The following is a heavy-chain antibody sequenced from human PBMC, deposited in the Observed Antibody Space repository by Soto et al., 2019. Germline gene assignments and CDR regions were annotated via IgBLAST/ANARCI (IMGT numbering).Heavy chain of an antibody. J-gene: IGHJ4*02. D-gene: IGHD6-13*01. CDR1: GGSISSYY. V-gene: IGHV4-59*01. Sequence: SETLSLTCTVSGGSISSYYWSWIRQPPGKGLEWIGYISYSGSTNYNPSLKSRVTISVDTSKNQFSLKVGSVTAADTAVYYCVRDCYASSCFDYWGQGILVTISS. CDR2: ISYSGST. CDR3: VRDCYASSCFDY.